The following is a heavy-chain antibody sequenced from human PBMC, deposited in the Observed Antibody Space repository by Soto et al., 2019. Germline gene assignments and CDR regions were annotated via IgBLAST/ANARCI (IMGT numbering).Heavy chain of an antibody. CDR1: GFTFNNYA. V-gene: IGHV1-3*01. D-gene: IGHD3-3*01. CDR3: ARRFWSGTTRTYYVDS. J-gene: IGHJ4*02. Sequence: QVLLVQSGAEVKKPGDSVKISCRASGFTFNNYACQWVHQAPGQRLEWVGWSNAGNGYKRYSQNFRGRVTITSDTSEMTVYMALRSLRTEDTAVYYCARRFWSGTTRTYYVDSWGQCSLVTVSS. CDR2: SNAGNGYK.